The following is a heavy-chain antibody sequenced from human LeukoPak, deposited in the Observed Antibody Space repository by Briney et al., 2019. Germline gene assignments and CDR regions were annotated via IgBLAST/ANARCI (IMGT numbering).Heavy chain of an antibody. CDR2: ISYDGSNK. CDR1: GFTFSSYG. CDR3: AKGPTGTLYYYYYGMDV. V-gene: IGHV3-30*18. J-gene: IGHJ6*02. Sequence: SGGSLGLSCAASGFTFSSYGMHWVRQAPGKGLEWVAVISYDGSNKYYADSVKGRFTISRDNSKNTLYLQMNSLRAEDTAVYYCAKGPTGTLYYYYYGMDVWGQGTTVTVSS. D-gene: IGHD1-14*01.